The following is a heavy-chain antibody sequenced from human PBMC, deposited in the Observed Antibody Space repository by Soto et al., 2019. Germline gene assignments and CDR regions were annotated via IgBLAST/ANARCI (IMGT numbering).Heavy chain of an antibody. Sequence: ASVKVSCKASGNTVPNYAIHWVRQAPGQRLEWMGWINSGNGNTYYSEHFKSRVTFTRDTSAGTVYMQLSSLTSEDTAVYYCARDDSGFSGSHYIDYFNYWGQGALVTVSS. CDR2: INSGNGNT. CDR1: GNTVPNYA. V-gene: IGHV1-3*04. D-gene: IGHD1-26*01. J-gene: IGHJ4*02. CDR3: ARDDSGFSGSHYIDYFNY.